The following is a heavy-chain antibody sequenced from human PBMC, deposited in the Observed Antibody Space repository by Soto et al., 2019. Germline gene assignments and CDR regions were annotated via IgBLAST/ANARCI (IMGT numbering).Heavy chain of an antibody. D-gene: IGHD6-13*01. Sequence: NPSETLSLTCAVYGGSFSGYYWSWIRQPPGKGLEWIGEINHSGSTNYNPSLKSRVTISVDTSKNQFSLKLSSVTAADTAVYYCARCPWSSSWYRHNWFDPWGQGTLVTVSS. CDR3: ARCPWSSSWYRHNWFDP. V-gene: IGHV4-34*01. J-gene: IGHJ5*02. CDR1: GGSFSGYY. CDR2: INHSGST.